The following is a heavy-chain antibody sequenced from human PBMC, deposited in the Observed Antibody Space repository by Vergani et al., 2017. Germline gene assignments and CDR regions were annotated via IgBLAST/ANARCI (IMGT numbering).Heavy chain of an antibody. CDR1: GFTFRIYG. Sequence: QVQLVESGGGVVQPGGSLRLSCIASGFTFRIYGMHWVRQAPGKGLEWVAFIRYDGTKRFYGDSVKGRFTISRDNSQTTVFLQMNSLRAEDTAVYYCARDQHDYVWGSYRPLGDCMDVWGQGTTVTVSS. J-gene: IGHJ6*02. D-gene: IGHD3-16*02. CDR2: IRYDGTKR. CDR3: ARDQHDYVWGSYRPLGDCMDV. V-gene: IGHV3-30*02.